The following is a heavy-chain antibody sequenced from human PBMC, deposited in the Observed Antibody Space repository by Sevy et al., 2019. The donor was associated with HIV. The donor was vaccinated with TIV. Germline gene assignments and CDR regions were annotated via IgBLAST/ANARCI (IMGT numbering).Heavy chain of an antibody. V-gene: IGHV4-59*01. CDR2: IYYSGST. CDR3: ARAPGELDY. Sequence: SETLSLTCTVSGGSISSYYWSWIRQPPGKGLEWIGYIYYSGSTNYNPSLKSRVTISVDTSKNQFSLKLGSVTAADTAVYYCARAPGELDYWGQGTLVTVSS. D-gene: IGHD2-21*01. CDR1: GGSISSYY. J-gene: IGHJ4*02.